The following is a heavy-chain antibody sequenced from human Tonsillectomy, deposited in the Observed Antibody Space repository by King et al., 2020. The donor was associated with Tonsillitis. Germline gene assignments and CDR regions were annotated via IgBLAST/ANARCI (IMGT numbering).Heavy chain of an antibody. J-gene: IGHJ4*02. Sequence: VQLVESGGGLVKPGGSLRLSCAASGFTFSRYSMNWVRQAPGKGLEWVSSITSIGSYIYYADSVKGRFTISRDNAKNSLYLKMNSLRAEDTAVYYCARAMYSSSWYGGKCYFDYWGEGTLVTVSS. CDR1: GFTFSRYS. CDR3: ARAMYSSSWYGGKCYFDY. CDR2: ITSIGSYI. D-gene: IGHD6-13*01. V-gene: IGHV3-21*01.